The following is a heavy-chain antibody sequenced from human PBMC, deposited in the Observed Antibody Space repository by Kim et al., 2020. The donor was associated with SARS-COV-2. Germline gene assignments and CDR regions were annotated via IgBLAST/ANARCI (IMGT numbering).Heavy chain of an antibody. CDR1: GFTFSTYA. V-gene: IGHV3-23*01. CDR2: ISGVGTT. D-gene: IGHD6-19*01. Sequence: GGSLRLSCAASGFTFSTYAMSWVRQAPGEGLEWVSSISGVGTTYYADSVKGRFTISRDNSKNTLYLQMNSLRAEDTAVYYCVKRSTSGSYYFDYWGQGIL. J-gene: IGHJ4*02. CDR3: VKRSTSGSYYFDY.